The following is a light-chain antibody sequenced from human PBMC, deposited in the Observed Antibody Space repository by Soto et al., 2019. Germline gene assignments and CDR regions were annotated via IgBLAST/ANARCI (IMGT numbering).Light chain of an antibody. CDR1: SGDVGNYNY. J-gene: IGLJ1*01. CDR3: SSYTSSSTLV. Sequence: QSALTRLPSVLGPPGQWITSSCPETSGDVGNYNYVSWYQQHPGKAPKLMIYDVSNRPSGVSNRFSGSKSGNTASLTISGLQAEDEADYYCSSYTSSSTLVFGTGTKLTVL. CDR2: DVS. V-gene: IGLV2-14*01.